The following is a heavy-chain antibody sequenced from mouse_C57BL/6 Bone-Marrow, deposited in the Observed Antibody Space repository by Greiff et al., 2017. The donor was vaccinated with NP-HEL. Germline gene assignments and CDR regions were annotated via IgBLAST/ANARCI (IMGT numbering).Heavy chain of an antibody. CDR1: GFTFSDYG. Sequence: EVMLVESGGGLVKPGGSLKLSCAASGFTFSDYGMHWVRQAPEKGLEWVAYISSGSSTIYYADTVKGRFTISRDNAKITLFLQMTSLGSEDTAMYYCARTDYGSSSFGYWGQGTLVTVAA. J-gene: IGHJ3*01. V-gene: IGHV5-17*01. CDR3: ARTDYGSSSFGY. D-gene: IGHD1-1*01. CDR2: ISSGSSTI.